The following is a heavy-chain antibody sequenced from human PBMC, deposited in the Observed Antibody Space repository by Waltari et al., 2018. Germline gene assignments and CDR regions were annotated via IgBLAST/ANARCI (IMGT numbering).Heavy chain of an antibody. J-gene: IGHJ3*02. CDR2: IDKDGSVK. D-gene: IGHD1-26*01. CDR1: GVSLSNDW. V-gene: IGHV3-7*03. Sequence: EVQLVESGGDLVQPGGSLRLCCAASGVSLSNDWSTRVRQAPGGVLEGVANIDKDGSVKHYTDSVKGRFSISRDNAKNSLYLQMNSLRVDDTAVYYCVRDISPESGTTYYDAFDIWGQGAMVTVSS. CDR3: VRDISPESGTTYYDAFDI.